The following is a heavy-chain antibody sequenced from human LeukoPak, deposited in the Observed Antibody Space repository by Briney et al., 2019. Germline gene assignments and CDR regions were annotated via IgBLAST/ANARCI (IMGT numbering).Heavy chain of an antibody. CDR2: ISYDGSDK. CDR3: ARVGSTWSYFDY. Sequence: GGSLRLSCAASGFTFSSYGMHWVRQAPGKGLEWVAVISYDGSDKNYADSVKGRFTISRDNSKNTLYLQMNSLRAEDTAVYYCARVGSTWSYFDYWGQGTLVTVSS. J-gene: IGHJ4*02. V-gene: IGHV3-30*03. D-gene: IGHD6-13*01. CDR1: GFTFSSYG.